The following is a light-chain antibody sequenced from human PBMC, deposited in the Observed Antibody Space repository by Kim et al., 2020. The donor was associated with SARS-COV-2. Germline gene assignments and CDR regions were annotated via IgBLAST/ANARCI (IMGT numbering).Light chain of an antibody. CDR3: SSYTGSTIWV. V-gene: IGLV2-8*01. CDR1: SSEY. J-gene: IGLJ3*02. CDR2: KVT. Sequence: ASGSPGQSLTISCTGTSSEYVSWYQQHPGKAPKLMIYKVTKRPSGVPDRFSGSKSGNTASLTVSGLQAEDEADYYCSSYTGSTIWVFGGGTQLTVL.